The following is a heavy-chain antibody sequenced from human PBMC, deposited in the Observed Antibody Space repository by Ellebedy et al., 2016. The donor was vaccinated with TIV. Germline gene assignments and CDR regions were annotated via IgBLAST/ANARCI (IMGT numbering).Heavy chain of an antibody. V-gene: IGHV1-3*01. J-gene: IGHJ2*01. D-gene: IGHD5-18*01. CDR3: ARGSDTATGKWYFDL. Sequence: AASVKVSCKASGYTVTTYTMHWVRQAPGQRLEWMGWIKAGNGNRKYSQKFQGRVTIARDTSANTAYMEVSSLRSEDTAVYYCARGSDTATGKWYFDLWGRGTLITVSS. CDR1: GYTVTTYT. CDR2: IKAGNGNR.